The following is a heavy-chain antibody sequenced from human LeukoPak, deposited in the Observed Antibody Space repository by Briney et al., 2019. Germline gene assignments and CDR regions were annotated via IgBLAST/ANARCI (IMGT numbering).Heavy chain of an antibody. Sequence: ASVKVSCKASGGTFSSYAISWVRQAPGQGLEWMGGIIPIFGTANYAQKFQGRVTITADESTSTAYMELSSLRSEDTAVYYCARVWCPDLVVIIPYYYYGMDVWGQGTTVTVSS. J-gene: IGHJ6*02. V-gene: IGHV1-69*13. D-gene: IGHD3-3*01. CDR3: ARVWCPDLVVIIPYYYYGMDV. CDR1: GGTFSSYA. CDR2: IIPIFGTA.